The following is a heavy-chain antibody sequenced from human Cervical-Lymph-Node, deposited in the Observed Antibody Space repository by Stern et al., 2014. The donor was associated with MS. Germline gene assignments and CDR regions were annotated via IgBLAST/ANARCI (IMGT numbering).Heavy chain of an antibody. CDR3: ARVGRSSPTCFDF. CDR1: GFTFSRNY. V-gene: IGHV3-53*01. D-gene: IGHD6-6*01. Sequence: EVQLVESGGGLIQPGGSLRLSCAASGFTFSRNYMSWVRQAPGKGLEWVSVIYSGDSAYYVDSVKGRFTISRDNSKNTLYLQMNSLRAEDTAVYYCARVGRSSPTCFDFWGQGTLVTVSS. CDR2: IYSGDSA. J-gene: IGHJ4*02.